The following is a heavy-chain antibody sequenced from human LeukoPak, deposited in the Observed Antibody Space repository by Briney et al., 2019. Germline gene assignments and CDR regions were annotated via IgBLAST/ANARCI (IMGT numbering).Heavy chain of an antibody. CDR3: ARDLQYSGSQGGPFDP. D-gene: IGHD1-26*01. V-gene: IGHV3-33*01. CDR1: GFTSSSYG. CDR2: IWYDGSNK. J-gene: IGHJ5*02. Sequence: GGSLRLSCAASGFTSSSYGMHWVRQAPGKGLEWVAVIWYDGSNKYYADSVKGRFTISRDNSKNTLYLQMNSLRAEDTAVYYCARDLQYSGSQGGPFDPWGQGTLVTVSS.